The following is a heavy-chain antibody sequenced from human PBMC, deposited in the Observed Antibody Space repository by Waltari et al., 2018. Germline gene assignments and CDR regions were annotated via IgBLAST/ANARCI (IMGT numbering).Heavy chain of an antibody. D-gene: IGHD3-22*01. CDR2: IRSKVNNDAT. Sequence: EVQLVESGGGLVQPGGSMKRTCDIHWVRQASGKGLEWVGRIRSKVNNDATAYAASVKGRFTISRDDSKNTAYLQMNSLKTEDTAVYYCSSHLYYVSGAAYWGQGTLVTVSS. V-gene: IGHV3-73*02. CDR3: SSHLYYVSGAAY. J-gene: IGHJ4*02.